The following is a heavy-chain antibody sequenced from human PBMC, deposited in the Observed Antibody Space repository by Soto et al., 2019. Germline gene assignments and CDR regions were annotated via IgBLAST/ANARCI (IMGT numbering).Heavy chain of an antibody. Sequence: PSETLSLTWTVSGGSLSRGGYYWSWIRQHPGKGLEWIGYIYYSGSTYYNPSLKSRVTISVDTSKNQFSLKLSSVTAADTAVYYCARDVAAMDHYYYYYMDVWGKGTTVTVSS. J-gene: IGHJ6*03. CDR2: IYYSGST. CDR1: GGSLSRGGYY. V-gene: IGHV4-31*02. D-gene: IGHD2-2*01. CDR3: ARDVAAMDHYYYYYMDV.